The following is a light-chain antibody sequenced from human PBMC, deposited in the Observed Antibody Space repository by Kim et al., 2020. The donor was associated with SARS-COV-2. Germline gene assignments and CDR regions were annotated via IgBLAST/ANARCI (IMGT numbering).Light chain of an antibody. CDR3: QAWDSSTYV. V-gene: IGLV3-1*01. Sequence: SVSPGQTASITCSGDKLGDTYACWYQQKPGQSPVLVIYQDNKRPSGIPERFSGSNSGNTATLTISGTQAMDEADYYCQAWDSSTYVFGTGTKVTGL. CDR1: KLGDTY. CDR2: QDN. J-gene: IGLJ1*01.